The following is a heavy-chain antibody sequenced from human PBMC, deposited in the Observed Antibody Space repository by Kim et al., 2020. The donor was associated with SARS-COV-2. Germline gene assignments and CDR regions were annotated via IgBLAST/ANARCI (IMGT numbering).Heavy chain of an antibody. J-gene: IGHJ5*02. CDR2: TYYRSKWYN. Sequence: SQTLSLTCAISGDSVSSNSAAWNWIRQSPSRGLEWLGRTYYRSKWYNEYALSVKSRITINPDTSKTQFSLQLNSVTPEDTAVYYCVGGGGWNTWGQGTLVTVSS. CDR1: GDSVSSNSAA. D-gene: IGHD6-19*01. CDR3: VGGGGWNT. V-gene: IGHV6-1*01.